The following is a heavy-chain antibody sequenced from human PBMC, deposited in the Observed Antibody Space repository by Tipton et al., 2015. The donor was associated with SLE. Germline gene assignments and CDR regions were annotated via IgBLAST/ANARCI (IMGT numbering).Heavy chain of an antibody. CDR1: GGSLSGHY. CDR3: ATALNWNQRFDD. Sequence: TLSLTCAVYGGSLSGHYWSWIRQSPGKGLECIGESNDSGKTNYNPALESRATISVDTSRSQFSLRLTSVTAADTAVYYCATALNWNQRFDDWGQGILVTVSS. D-gene: IGHD1-20*01. J-gene: IGHJ4*02. V-gene: IGHV4-34*01. CDR2: SNDSGKT.